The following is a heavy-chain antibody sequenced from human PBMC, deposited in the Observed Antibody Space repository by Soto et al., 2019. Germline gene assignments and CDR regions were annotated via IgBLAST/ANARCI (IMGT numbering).Heavy chain of an antibody. CDR3: AKDVRPDGFWDCDY. CDR1: GFTFSGSA. D-gene: IGHD5-12*01. J-gene: IGHJ4*02. V-gene: IGHV3-73*01. Sequence: PGGSLRLSCAASGFTFSGSAMHWVRQASGKGLEWVGRIRSKANNYATTYAASVKGRFTISRDDSKNSAYLQMNSLKTEDTAVYYCAKDVRPDGFWDCDYWGQGTLVTVSS. CDR2: IRSKANNYAT.